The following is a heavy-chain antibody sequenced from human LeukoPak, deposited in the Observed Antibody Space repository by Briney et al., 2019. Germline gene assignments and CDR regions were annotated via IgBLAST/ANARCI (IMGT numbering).Heavy chain of an antibody. D-gene: IGHD3-3*01. CDR2: IRYDGSNK. V-gene: IGHV3-30*02. J-gene: IGHJ3*02. CDR1: GFTFSSYG. Sequence: GGSLRLSCAASGFTFSSYGMHWFRQAPGKGLEWVAFIRYDGSNKYYADSVKGRFTISRDNSKNTLYLQMNSLRAEDTAVYYCAKDLDATLYDFWSGETIWGQGTMVTVSS. CDR3: AKDLDATLYDFWSGETI.